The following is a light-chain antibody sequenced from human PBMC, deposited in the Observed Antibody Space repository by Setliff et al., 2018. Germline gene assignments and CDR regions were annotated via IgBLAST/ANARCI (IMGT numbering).Light chain of an antibody. CDR2: GAS. CDR3: HQYNDRPLT. Sequence: EIVMTQSPVTLSLSPGERATLSCRASQSVSSNLAWYQHRRGQAPRLLIYGASTRATDIPARFSGSGSGTEFTLIISSLQSEDFAVYYCHQYNDRPLTFGGGTKVDI. CDR1: QSVSSN. J-gene: IGKJ4*01. V-gene: IGKV3-15*01.